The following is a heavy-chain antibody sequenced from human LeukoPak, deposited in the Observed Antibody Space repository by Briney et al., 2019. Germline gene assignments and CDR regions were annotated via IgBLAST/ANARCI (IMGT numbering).Heavy chain of an antibody. D-gene: IGHD1-26*01. V-gene: IGHV4-39*01. CDR1: GGSISRSSYY. J-gene: IGHJ2*01. CDR3: ARHGLSAWEGVLDGYFDL. CDR2: IYYSGST. Sequence: SETLSLTCTVSGGSISRSSYYWGWIRQPPGKGLECIGSIYYSGSTYYNPSLKSRITISVDSSKNQFSLRLSSVTAADTAVYYCARHGLSAWEGVLDGYFDLWGRGTLVTVSS.